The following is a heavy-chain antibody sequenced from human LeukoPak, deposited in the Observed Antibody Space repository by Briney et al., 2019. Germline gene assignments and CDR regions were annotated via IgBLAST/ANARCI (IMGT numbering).Heavy chain of an antibody. CDR3: ARDPVVPAAGYYYYMAV. Sequence: ASVKVSCKASGYTFTSFGINWVRQAPGQGLEWMGWINPNSGGTNYAQNFQGRVTMTRDTSISTAYMEVSRLRSDDTAVYYCARDPVVPAAGYYYYMAVWGKGTTVTVSS. D-gene: IGHD2-2*01. CDR2: INPNSGGT. CDR1: GYTFTSFG. J-gene: IGHJ6*03. V-gene: IGHV1-2*02.